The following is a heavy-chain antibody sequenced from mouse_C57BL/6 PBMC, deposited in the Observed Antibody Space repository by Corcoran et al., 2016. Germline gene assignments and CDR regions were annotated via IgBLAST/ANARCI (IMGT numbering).Heavy chain of an antibody. V-gene: IGHV9-3*01. D-gene: IGHD1-2*01. CDR2: INTSSGVP. CDR1: GYTFTTYG. Sequence: QIQLVQSGPELKKPGETVKISCKASGYTFTTYGMSWVKQAPGKGLKGWGWINTSSGVPTYAAHCKGRFAFSLETSASTADLKKNNLKNEDTATYVWARETTAYWYFDVWGTGTTVTVSS. J-gene: IGHJ1*03. CDR3: ARETTAYWYFDV.